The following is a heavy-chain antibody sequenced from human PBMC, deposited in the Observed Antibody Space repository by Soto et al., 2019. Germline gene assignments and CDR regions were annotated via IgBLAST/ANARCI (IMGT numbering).Heavy chain of an antibody. CDR3: AREVICISTSCVPPAGWFDP. CDR1: GGTFSSYA. D-gene: IGHD2-2*01. CDR2: IIPIFGTA. Sequence: QVQLVQSGAEVKKPGSSVKVSCKASGGTFSSYAISWVRQAPGQGLEWMGGIIPIFGTANYAQKFQGRVTITADESTSTAYMELSSLRSEDTAVYYCAREVICISTSCVPPAGWFDPWGQGTLVTVSS. J-gene: IGHJ5*02. V-gene: IGHV1-69*12.